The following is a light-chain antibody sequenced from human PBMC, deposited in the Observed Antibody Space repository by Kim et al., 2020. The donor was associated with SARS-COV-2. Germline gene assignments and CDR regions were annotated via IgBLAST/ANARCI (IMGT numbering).Light chain of an antibody. V-gene: IGLV2-8*01. CDR3: ISYAGRNIHVV. J-gene: IGLJ3*02. CDR2: DVS. Sequence: QSVTISCTGTRRDIAAYNVVSGYQHHPGKVPKLIIYDVSKRPSGLPDRFSGSKSGNMASLTVSGLQAEDEADYYCISYAGRNIHVVFGGGTQLTVL. CDR1: RRDIAAYNV.